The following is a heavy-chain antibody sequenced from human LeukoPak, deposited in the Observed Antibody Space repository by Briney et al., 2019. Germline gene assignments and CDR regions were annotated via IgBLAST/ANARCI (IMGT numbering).Heavy chain of an antibody. Sequence: GGSLRLSCAASGFTFSSYWMSWVRQAPGKELEWVANIKQDGSEKYYVDSVKGRFTISRDNAKNSLYLQMNSLKAEDTAVYYCARDSYGDYAFDYWGQGTLVTVSS. CDR1: GFTFSSYW. CDR3: ARDSYGDYAFDY. D-gene: IGHD4-17*01. CDR2: IKQDGSEK. V-gene: IGHV3-7*01. J-gene: IGHJ4*02.